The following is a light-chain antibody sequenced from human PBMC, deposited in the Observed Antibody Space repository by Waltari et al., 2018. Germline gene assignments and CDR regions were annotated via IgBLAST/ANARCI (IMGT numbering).Light chain of an antibody. CDR2: EVT. J-gene: IGLJ2*01. V-gene: IGLV2-23*02. CDR1: SSDVGKYNL. CDR3: CSYAGSGIVI. Sequence: QSALTQPASVSGSPGQSLTISCTGTSSDVGKYNLVSWYQQHPCKVPKVMIYEVTKRPSGVSNRFSGSKSGNTASLTISGLQAEDEADYYCCSYAGSGIVIFGGGTKLTVL.